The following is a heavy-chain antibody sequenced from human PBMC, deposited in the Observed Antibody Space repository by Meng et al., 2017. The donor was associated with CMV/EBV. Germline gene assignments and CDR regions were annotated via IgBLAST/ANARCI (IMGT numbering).Heavy chain of an antibody. V-gene: IGHV4-4*07. J-gene: IGHJ4*02. CDR1: GVSIKNYN. Sequence: QVKIQESGLGLVKPSETLSLTCIVSGVSIKNYNWNWVRQPAGQGLEWIGLIQVIGHTVYNPSLKSRVTVSLDASKSQFSLTLNSVTAADTATYYCAGSRPGGGACDYWGQGILVTVSS. CDR2: IQVIGHT. CDR3: AGSRPGGGACDY. D-gene: IGHD3-16*01.